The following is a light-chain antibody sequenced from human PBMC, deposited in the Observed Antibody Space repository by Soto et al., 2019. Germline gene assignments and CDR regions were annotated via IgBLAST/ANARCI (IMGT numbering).Light chain of an antibody. Sequence: DIQMTQSPSSLSASVGDRITITCQASQDISNRLNWYHQKPGKAPTLLIYDASNLAAGVPSGFSGSGSGTDFTFTISSLQPEDIGTYYCQHCFTVPYTFGQGTKLEIK. CDR3: QHCFTVPYT. V-gene: IGKV1-33*01. CDR1: QDISNR. J-gene: IGKJ2*01. CDR2: DAS.